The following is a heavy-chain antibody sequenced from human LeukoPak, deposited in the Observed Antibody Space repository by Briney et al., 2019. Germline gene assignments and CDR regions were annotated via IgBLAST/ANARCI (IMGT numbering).Heavy chain of an antibody. CDR3: ARDNYHTF. CDR1: GFTFSNSW. CDR2: IDTDGTNT. J-gene: IGHJ3*01. D-gene: IGHD5-24*01. Sequence: GGSLRLSCAAFGFTFSNSWMHWARQAPGKGLVWVSRIDTDGTNTHYADSVKGRFSISRDNAKNTLYLQMNSLRAEDTAVYYCARDNYHTFWGQGTIVTVSS. V-gene: IGHV3-74*01.